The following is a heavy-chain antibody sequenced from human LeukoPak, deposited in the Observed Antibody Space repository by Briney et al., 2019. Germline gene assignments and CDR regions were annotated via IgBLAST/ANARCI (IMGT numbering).Heavy chain of an antibody. V-gene: IGHV3-9*01. CDR3: AKDSGAIVGATGFDY. J-gene: IGHJ4*02. CDR1: GFTFDDYA. Sequence: PGRSLRLSCAASGFTFDDYAMHWIRQAPGKGLEWVSGISWNSGSISYADSVKGRFTISRDNAKNSLYLQMNSLRAEDTALYYCAKDSGAIVGATGFDYWGQGTLVTVSS. D-gene: IGHD1-26*01. CDR2: ISWNSGSI.